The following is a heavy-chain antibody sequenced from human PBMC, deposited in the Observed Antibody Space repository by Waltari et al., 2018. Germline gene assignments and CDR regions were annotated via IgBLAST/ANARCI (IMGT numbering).Heavy chain of an antibody. CDR2: INPKSGET. D-gene: IGHD2-2*02. J-gene: IGHJ4*02. CDR3: AKDRYTSTWGSGTGDS. CDR1: GYTFAGHS. Sequence: QVQLVQSGTEVKKPGASVKVSCKASGYTFAGHSIYWVRQAPGQGLEWMGWINPKSGETSYALKLQGRVTLTTDTATTTAFMELSDLTSDDTAIYYCAKDRYTSTWGSGTGDSWGQGTLVTVSS. V-gene: IGHV1-2*02.